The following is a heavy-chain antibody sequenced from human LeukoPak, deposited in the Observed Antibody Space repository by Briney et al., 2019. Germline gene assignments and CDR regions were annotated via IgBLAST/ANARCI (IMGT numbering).Heavy chain of an antibody. CDR3: ARGAVSYSSGWYYYFDY. V-gene: IGHV4-39*07. CDR1: GGSISSSSYY. Sequence: SETLSLTCTVSGGSISSSSYYWGWIRQPPGKGLEWIGSIYYSGSTYYNPSLKSRVTISVDTSKNQFSLKLSSVTAADTAVYYCARGAVSYSSGWYYYFDYWGQGTLVTVSS. D-gene: IGHD6-19*01. J-gene: IGHJ4*02. CDR2: IYYSGST.